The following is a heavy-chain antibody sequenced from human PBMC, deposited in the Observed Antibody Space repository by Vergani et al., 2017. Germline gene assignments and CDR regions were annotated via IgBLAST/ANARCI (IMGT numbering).Heavy chain of an antibody. CDR3: VNHLRGGGIDY. CDR2: FTGGGGST. Sequence: EVQLLESGGSLKQPGGSVRLSCAASGFTFSTYAMHWVRQAPGKGLEWVSAFTGGGGSTYYADSFKGRFIISRDNSRDTLYLQMNILRPEDTATYYCVNHLRGGGIDYWGQGTQVIVSS. J-gene: IGHJ4*02. CDR1: GFTFSTYA. D-gene: IGHD3-16*01. V-gene: IGHV3-23*01.